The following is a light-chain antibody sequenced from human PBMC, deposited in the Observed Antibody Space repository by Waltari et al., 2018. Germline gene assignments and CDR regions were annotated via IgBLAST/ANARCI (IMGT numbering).Light chain of an antibody. CDR2: GAS. CDR1: QSISSY. CDR3: QQTYNTPRT. J-gene: IGKJ1*01. Sequence: DIQMTQSPSSLSASVGDRVTITCRASQSISSYLNWYQQKPGKAPNLLIYGASSLQSGVPSRFSGSGSGTEFTLTISSLQPEDFATYYCQQTYNTPRTFGQRTKVEIK. V-gene: IGKV1-39*01.